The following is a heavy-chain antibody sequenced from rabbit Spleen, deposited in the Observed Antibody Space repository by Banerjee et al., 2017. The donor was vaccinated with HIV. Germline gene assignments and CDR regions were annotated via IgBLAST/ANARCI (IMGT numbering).Heavy chain of an antibody. V-gene: IGHV1S45*01. J-gene: IGHJ6*01. D-gene: IGHD8-1*01. CDR3: ARDTGTSFSTYGMDL. CDR2: INAITGKA. CDR1: GFSFSNKAV. Sequence: QEQLVESGGGLVKPEGSLKLSCTASGFSFSNKAVMCWVRQAPGKGLEWIACINAITGKAVYANWAKGRSTFSKSSSTTVTLQMTGLTAADTATYFCARDTGTSFSTYGMDLWGPGTLVTVS.